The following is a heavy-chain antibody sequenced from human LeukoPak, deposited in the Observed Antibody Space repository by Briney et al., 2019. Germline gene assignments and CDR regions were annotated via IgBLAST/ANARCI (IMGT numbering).Heavy chain of an antibody. J-gene: IGHJ4*02. Sequence: GGSLRLSCVASGFTFSNYEIIWVRQAPGKGLEWISYTSFSGCTTNYADPVKGRFTISRDNAKNSLYLQMNSLSGEDTAVYYCARNGGGLGYWGQGTLVTVSS. D-gene: IGHD2-21*01. CDR3: ARNGGGLGY. CDR1: GFTFSNYE. CDR2: TSFSGCTT. V-gene: IGHV3-48*03.